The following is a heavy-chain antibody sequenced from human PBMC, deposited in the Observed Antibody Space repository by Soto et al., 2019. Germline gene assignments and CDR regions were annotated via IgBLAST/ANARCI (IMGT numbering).Heavy chain of an antibody. V-gene: IGHV3-74*01. CDR3: ARDSPGITGTSSEMDV. CDR1: GFTFSSYW. D-gene: IGHD1-20*01. CDR2: INSDGSST. J-gene: IGHJ6*04. Sequence: EVQLVESGGGLVQPGGSLRLSCAASGFTFSSYWMHWVRQAPGKGLVWVSRINSDGSSTSYADSVKGRFTISRDNAKNTLYLQMNRLRAEDTAVYYCARDSPGITGTSSEMDVWGKGTTVTVSS.